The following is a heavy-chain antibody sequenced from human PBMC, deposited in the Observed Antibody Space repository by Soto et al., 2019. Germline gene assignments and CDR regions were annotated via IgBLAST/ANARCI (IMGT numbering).Heavy chain of an antibody. CDR3: ARDIGFDDVN. J-gene: IGHJ4*02. CDR1: GFNVMSYW. CDR2: IKDDGSEI. Sequence: GSLRLSCAVSGFNVMSYWMSWVRQAPGKGLEWVASIKDDGSEIYYLQSVRGRFSISRDSAGNALHLTMNYLSAEDTGVYFCARDIGFDDVNWGQGTLVTVSS. D-gene: IGHD2-15*01. V-gene: IGHV3-7*01.